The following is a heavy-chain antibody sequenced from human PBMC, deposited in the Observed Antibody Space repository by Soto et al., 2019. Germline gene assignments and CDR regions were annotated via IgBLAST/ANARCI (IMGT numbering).Heavy chain of an antibody. CDR2: IYYSGST. CDR1: GGSISSGGYY. J-gene: IGHJ4*02. V-gene: IGHV4-31*03. CDR3: ARDRVYCSGGSCYSILDY. D-gene: IGHD2-15*01. Sequence: SETLSLTCTVSGGSISSGGYYWSWIRQHPGKGLEWIGYIYYSGSTYYNPSLKSRVTISVDTSKNQFSLKLSSVTAAETAVYYFARDRVYCSGGSCYSILDYWGQGTLVTVSS.